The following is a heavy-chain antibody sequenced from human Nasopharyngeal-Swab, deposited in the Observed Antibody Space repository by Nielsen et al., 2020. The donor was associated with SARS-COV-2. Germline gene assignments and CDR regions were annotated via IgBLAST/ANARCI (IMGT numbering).Heavy chain of an antibody. J-gene: IGHJ5*02. CDR2: INHSGST. Sequence: SETLSLTCAVYGGSFSGYYWSWIRQPPGKGLEWIGEINHSGSTNYNPSLKSRVTISVDTSKNQFSLKLSSVTAADTAVYYCARGSIMITFGGVIVEAINWLDPWGQGTLVTVSS. CDR3: ARGSIMITFGGVIVEAINWLDP. V-gene: IGHV4-34*01. CDR1: GGSFSGYY. D-gene: IGHD3-16*02.